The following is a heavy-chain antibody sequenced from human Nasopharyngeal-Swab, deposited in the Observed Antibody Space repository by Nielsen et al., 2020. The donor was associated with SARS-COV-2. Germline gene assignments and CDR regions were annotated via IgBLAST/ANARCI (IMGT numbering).Heavy chain of an antibody. Sequence: GEALKISCAASGFTFSSYWMSWVRQAPGKGLEWVAKIKQDGSEKYYVDSVKGRFTISRDNAKNSLYLQMNSLRVEDTAVYYCARLEGQTEIMMYAGGYMDVWGKGTTVTVSS. D-gene: IGHD2-8*01. J-gene: IGHJ6*03. V-gene: IGHV3-7*01. CDR2: IKQDGSEK. CDR3: ARLEGQTEIMMYAGGYMDV. CDR1: GFTFSSYW.